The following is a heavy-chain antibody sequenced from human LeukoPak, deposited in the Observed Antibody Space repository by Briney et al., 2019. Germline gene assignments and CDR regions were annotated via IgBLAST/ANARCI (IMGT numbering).Heavy chain of an antibody. Sequence: PGGSLRLSCAASGFFFNTYWMHWVRQAPGKGLVWVSRINSDGSKTSHADSVKGRFTISRDNAKNTPCLQMNGLRAEDTAVYYCAREGSLEYYFDYWGRGTLVTVSS. CDR3: AREGSLEYYFDY. V-gene: IGHV3-74*01. J-gene: IGHJ4*02. CDR2: INSDGSKT. D-gene: IGHD3-10*01. CDR1: GFFFNTYW.